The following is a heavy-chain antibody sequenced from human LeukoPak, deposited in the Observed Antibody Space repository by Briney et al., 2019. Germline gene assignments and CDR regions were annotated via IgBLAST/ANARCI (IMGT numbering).Heavy chain of an antibody. V-gene: IGHV3-21*01. CDR1: GFTFSSYS. CDR3: ARDRAWNYFDY. CDR2: ISTSSSYI. D-gene: IGHD3-3*01. J-gene: IGHJ4*02. Sequence: GGSLRLSCAASGFTFSSYSMNWVRQAPGKGLEWVSSISTSSSYIYYADSVKGRFTISRDNAKNSLYLQVNSLRAEDTAVYYCARDRAWNYFDYWGQGTLVTVSS.